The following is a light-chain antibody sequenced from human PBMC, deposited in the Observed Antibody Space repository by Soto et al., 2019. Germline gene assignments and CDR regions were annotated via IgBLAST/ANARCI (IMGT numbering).Light chain of an antibody. CDR1: QSINSN. Sequence: EIVMTQSPGTLSLSPGETATLSCRASQSINSNYLAWYQQKPGQAPRLLIYGISTRAADIPARFSGSGSGTEFTLTISSLQSEDFAVYYCQQHSKWPITFGQGKRLEIK. CDR2: GIS. J-gene: IGKJ5*01. CDR3: QQHSKWPIT. V-gene: IGKV3-15*01.